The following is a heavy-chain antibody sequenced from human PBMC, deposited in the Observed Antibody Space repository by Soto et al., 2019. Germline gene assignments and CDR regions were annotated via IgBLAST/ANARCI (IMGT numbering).Heavy chain of an antibody. Sequence: PSETLSLTCTVSGGSVSSGSHYWSWIRQPPGKGLEWIGYIYYSGSTNYNPSLKSRVTISADTSKNQFSLKLSSVTAADTAVYYCARDSWFDPWGQGTLVTVSS. CDR2: IYYSGST. V-gene: IGHV4-61*01. CDR3: ARDSWFDP. J-gene: IGHJ5*02. CDR1: GGSVSSGSHY.